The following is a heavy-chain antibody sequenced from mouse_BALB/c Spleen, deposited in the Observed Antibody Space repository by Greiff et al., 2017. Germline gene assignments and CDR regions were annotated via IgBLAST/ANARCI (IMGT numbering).Heavy chain of an antibody. CDR2: ISNGGGST. V-gene: IGHV5-12-2*01. CDR1: GFTFSSYT. CDR3: ARHAYRYDGGYYYAMDY. Sequence: EVQGVESGGGLVQPGGSLKLSCAASGFTFSSYTMSWVRQTPEKRLEWVAYISNGGGSTYYPDTVKGRFTISRDNAKNTLYLQMSSLKSEDTAMYYCARHAYRYDGGYYYAMDYWGQGTSVTDAS. D-gene: IGHD2-14*01. J-gene: IGHJ4*01.